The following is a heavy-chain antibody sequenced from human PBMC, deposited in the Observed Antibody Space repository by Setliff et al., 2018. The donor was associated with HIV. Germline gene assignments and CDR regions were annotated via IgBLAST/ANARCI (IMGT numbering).Heavy chain of an antibody. D-gene: IGHD3-22*01. Sequence: SETLSLTCTVSGGSISGYYWSWIRQPPGKGLEWIGYIYYIGNTNYNPSLKGRVTLSVDTSKNQLSRKLSSVTAADTAVYYCARGRSRYYYDGSGYYVDYYMDVWGKGTTVTVSS. J-gene: IGHJ6*03. V-gene: IGHV4-59*01. CDR2: IYYIGNT. CDR3: ARGRSRYYYDGSGYYVDYYMDV. CDR1: GGSISGYY.